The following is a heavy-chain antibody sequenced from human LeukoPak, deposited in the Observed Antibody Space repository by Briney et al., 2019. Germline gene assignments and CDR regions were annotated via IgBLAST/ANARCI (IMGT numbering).Heavy chain of an antibody. CDR3: AREQLLHDAFDI. D-gene: IGHD2-15*01. CDR1: GGTFSSYA. J-gene: IGHJ3*02. V-gene: IGHV1-69*13. Sequence: RASVKVSCKASGGTFSSYAISWVRQAPGQGLEWMGGIIPIFGTANYAQKFQGRVTITADESTSTAYMELSSLRSEDTAVYYCAREQLLHDAFDIWGQGTMVTVSS. CDR2: IIPIFGTA.